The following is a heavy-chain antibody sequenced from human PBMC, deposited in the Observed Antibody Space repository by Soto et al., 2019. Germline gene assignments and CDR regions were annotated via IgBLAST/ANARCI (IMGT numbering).Heavy chain of an antibody. V-gene: IGHV3-15*01. CDR3: TTDPGDYEDF. Sequence: EVQLVETGGDLVKPGGCLRLSCTASGITFINAWMSWVRQVPGKGLEWVGCIKNRADGGTTDYAAPVRGRFTISRDDSKNTLFLQMNSLEVEDTAVYYCTTDPGDYEDFWGQGTLVTVSS. CDR1: GITFINAW. J-gene: IGHJ4*02. D-gene: IGHD4-17*01. CDR2: IKNRADGGTT.